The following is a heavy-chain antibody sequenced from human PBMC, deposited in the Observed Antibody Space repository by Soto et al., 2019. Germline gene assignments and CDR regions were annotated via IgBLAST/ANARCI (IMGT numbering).Heavy chain of an antibody. Sequence: QVQLVQSGAEVKKPGASVKVSCKASGYTFSSYAMHWVRQAPGQRLEWMGWINADNGNRKYSQKFQGRVTITRDTSASTAYMELSSLRSEHTAVYYCARDQGVAGPVDYWGQGTLVTVSS. J-gene: IGHJ4*02. CDR2: INADNGNR. V-gene: IGHV1-3*01. D-gene: IGHD6-19*01. CDR3: ARDQGVAGPVDY. CDR1: GYTFSSYA.